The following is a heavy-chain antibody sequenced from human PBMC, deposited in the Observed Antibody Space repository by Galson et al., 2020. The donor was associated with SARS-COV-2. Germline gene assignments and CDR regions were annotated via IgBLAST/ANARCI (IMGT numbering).Heavy chain of an antibody. V-gene: IGHV4-39*07. Sequence: SETLSLTCTVSGGSMNNIHYYWGWMRQRPGKGLDWIGSIHYSGKTYYNPSLKSRLTISLDTAKNQFSLKLNSATAADTAVYYCAAYFFDDSGYLFNYWGQGTLVPVSS. D-gene: IGHD3-9*01. CDR3: AAYFFDDSGYLFNY. CDR1: GGSMNNIHYY. J-gene: IGHJ4*02. CDR2: IHYSGKT.